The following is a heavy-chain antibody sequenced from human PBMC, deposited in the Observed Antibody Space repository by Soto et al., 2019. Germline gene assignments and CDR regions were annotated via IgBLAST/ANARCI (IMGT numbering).Heavy chain of an antibody. V-gene: IGHV1-18*01. J-gene: IGHJ4*02. D-gene: IGHD3-10*01. CDR2: ISAYNGNT. Sequence: ASVTVSCQASGSTFTSYGISWVRQAPGQGLEWMGWISAYNGNTNYAQKLQGRVTMTTDTSTSTAYMELRSLRSDDTAVYYCARDSPHYYGSGSYHKELDYWGQGTLVTVSS. CDR3: ARDSPHYYGSGSYHKELDY. CDR1: GSTFTSYG.